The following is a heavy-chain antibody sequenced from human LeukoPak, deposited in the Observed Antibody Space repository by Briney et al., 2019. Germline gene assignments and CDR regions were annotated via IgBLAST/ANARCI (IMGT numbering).Heavy chain of an antibody. J-gene: IGHJ2*01. V-gene: IGHV1-18*01. CDR2: ISAYNGNT. Sequence: GASVKVSCKASGYTFTSYAMNWVRQAPGQGLEWMGWISAYNGNTNYAQKLQGRVTMTTDTSTSTAYMELRSLRSDDTAVYYCARDAVVSPYWYFDLWGRGTLVTVSS. CDR3: ARDAVVSPYWYFDL. D-gene: IGHD4-23*01. CDR1: GYTFTSYA.